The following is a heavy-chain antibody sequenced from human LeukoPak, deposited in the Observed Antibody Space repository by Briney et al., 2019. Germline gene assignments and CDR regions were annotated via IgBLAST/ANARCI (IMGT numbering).Heavy chain of an antibody. CDR2: ISHDGGTK. CDR3: ARARGRWHLLPLDF. V-gene: IGHV3-30*04. Sequence: PGGSLRLSCAASGFSFSNFAIHWVRQAPGKGLEWPAVISHDGGTKHYADSVKGRFTISRDNSNNSLSLQMNSLSAEDTAVYYCARARGRWHLLPLDFWGQGTLVTVSS. J-gene: IGHJ4*02. D-gene: IGHD1-26*01. CDR1: GFSFSNFA.